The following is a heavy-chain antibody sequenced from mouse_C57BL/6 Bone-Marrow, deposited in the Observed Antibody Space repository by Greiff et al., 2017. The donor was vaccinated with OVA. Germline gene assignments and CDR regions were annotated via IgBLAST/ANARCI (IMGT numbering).Heavy chain of an antibody. CDR2: IDPSDSYT. D-gene: IGHD3-3*01. V-gene: IGHV1-50*01. CDR3: AREGLGGDY. J-gene: IGHJ2*01. CDR1: GYTFTSYW. Sequence: VQLQQPGAELVKPGASVKLSCKASGYTFTSYWMQWVKQRPGQGLEWIGEIDPSDSYTNYNQKFKGKATLTVDTSSSTAYMQLSSLTSEDSAVYYCAREGLGGDYWGQGTTLTVSS.